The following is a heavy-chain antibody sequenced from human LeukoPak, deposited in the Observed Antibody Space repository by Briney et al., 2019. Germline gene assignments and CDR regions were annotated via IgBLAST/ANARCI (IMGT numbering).Heavy chain of an antibody. CDR2: ISTDGSTT. CDR3: ARGCYGDYVCLDN. J-gene: IGHJ4*02. CDR1: GFTFSSYW. Sequence: PGGSLSLSCAASGFTFSSYWMHWVRQAPGKGLVWVSRISTDGSTTNYADSVRGRFTISRDNAEKTLYLQMNSLRGDDTAVYYCARGCYGDYVCLDNWGQGALVTVSS. D-gene: IGHD4-17*01. V-gene: IGHV3-74*01.